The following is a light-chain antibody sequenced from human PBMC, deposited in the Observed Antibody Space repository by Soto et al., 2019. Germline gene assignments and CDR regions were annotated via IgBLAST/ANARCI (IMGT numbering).Light chain of an antibody. CDR3: HQYGSSLGT. Sequence: EIVLTQSPGTLSLSPGERGTLSCRASQNLGTLYLAWFQQKSGQAPRLLIYGASTRATDMPGRFSGRGSGTDFTLTISRLEPEDFAVYFCHQYGSSLGTFGQGTKVDIK. V-gene: IGKV3-20*01. CDR2: GAS. J-gene: IGKJ2*01. CDR1: QNLGTLY.